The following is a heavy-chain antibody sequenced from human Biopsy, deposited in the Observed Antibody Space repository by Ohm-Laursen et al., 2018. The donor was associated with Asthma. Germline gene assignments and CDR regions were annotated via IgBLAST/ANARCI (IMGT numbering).Heavy chain of an antibody. J-gene: IGHJ6*02. CDR2: ISVYNGNT. V-gene: IGHV1-18*01. D-gene: IGHD3-10*01. CDR1: GYTFNSAG. CDR3: ARAVDYSHYYGIDV. Sequence: ASVKVSCNTSGYTFNSAGITWVRQAPGQGLEWMGWISVYNGNTKVAQKLQDRVTMITDTSTSTAYMELRSLRSDDTAVYLCARAVDYSHYYGIDVWGQGTTVTVS.